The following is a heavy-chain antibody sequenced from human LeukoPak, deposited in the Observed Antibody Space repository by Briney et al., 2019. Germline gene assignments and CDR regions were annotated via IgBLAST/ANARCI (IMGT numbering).Heavy chain of an antibody. Sequence: GGSLRLSCAASGFTFSNAWMSWVRQAPGKGLEWVGRIKSKTDGGTTDYAAPVKGRFTISRDDSKNTLYLQMNSLKTEDTAVYYCTTEGTGTTIFGAYGMDVWGQGTTVTVSS. J-gene: IGHJ6*02. CDR2: IKSKTDGGTT. CDR3: TTEGTGTTIFGAYGMDV. CDR1: GFTFSNAW. D-gene: IGHD3-3*01. V-gene: IGHV3-15*01.